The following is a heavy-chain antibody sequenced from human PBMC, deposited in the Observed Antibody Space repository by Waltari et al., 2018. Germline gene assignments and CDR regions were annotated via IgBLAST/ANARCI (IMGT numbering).Heavy chain of an antibody. CDR2: INPKSGGS. CDR3: ARGGPAYYDSGSYKPVDY. J-gene: IGHJ4*02. V-gene: IGHV1-2*02. D-gene: IGHD3-10*01. CDR1: GYTFTGHY. Sequence: QVQLVQSGAEVKKPGASVKVSCKASGYTFTGHYMHWVRQAPGQGLVWMGWINPKSGGSNVATKFQGRVTMTRDTSINTAYMELSSVRSDETAIFYCARGGPAYYDSGSYKPVDYWGQGTLVTVSS.